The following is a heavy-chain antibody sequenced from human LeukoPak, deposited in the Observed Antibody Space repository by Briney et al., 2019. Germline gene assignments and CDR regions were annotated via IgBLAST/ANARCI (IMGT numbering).Heavy chain of an antibody. CDR2: IYTSGIT. Sequence: PSQTLSLTCTVSGGSISSGSYYWSWIRQPAGKGLEWIGRIYTSGITNYNPSLKSRVTISVDTSKNQFPLKLSSVTAADTAVYYCARVYGDSTGVDYWGQGTLVTVSS. J-gene: IGHJ4*02. V-gene: IGHV4-61*02. CDR1: GGSISSGSYY. D-gene: IGHD4-17*01. CDR3: ARVYGDSTGVDY.